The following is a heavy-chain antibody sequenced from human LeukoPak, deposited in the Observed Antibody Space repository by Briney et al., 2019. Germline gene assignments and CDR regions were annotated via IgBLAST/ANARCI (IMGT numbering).Heavy chain of an antibody. V-gene: IGHV3-48*02. CDR2: ISSSSSII. J-gene: IGHJ6*02. CDR1: GFTFSTYS. Sequence: GGSLRLSCAASGFTFSTYSMNWVRQAPGKGLEWVSYISSSSSIIYYAGSVKGRFTISRDNAKNSLYLQMNSLRDEDTAVYYCASPAHYDILTGYHDYGMDVWGQGTTVTVSS. CDR3: ASPAHYDILTGYHDYGMDV. D-gene: IGHD3-9*01.